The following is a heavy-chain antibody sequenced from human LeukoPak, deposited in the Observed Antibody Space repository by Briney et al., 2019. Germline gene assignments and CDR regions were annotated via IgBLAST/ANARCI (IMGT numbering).Heavy chain of an antibody. Sequence: PSETLSLTCTVSGGSISSSSYYWGWIRQPPGKGLEWIGEINHSGSTNYNPSLKSRVTISVDTSKNQFSLKLSSVTAADTAVYYCARDETWYDSSGSDYWGQGTLVTVSS. D-gene: IGHD3-22*01. V-gene: IGHV4-39*07. CDR3: ARDETWYDSSGSDY. CDR1: GGSISSSSYY. CDR2: INHSGST. J-gene: IGHJ4*02.